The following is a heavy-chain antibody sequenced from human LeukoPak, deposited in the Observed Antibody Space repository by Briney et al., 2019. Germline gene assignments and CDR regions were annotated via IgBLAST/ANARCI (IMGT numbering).Heavy chain of an antibody. J-gene: IGHJ4*02. CDR1: GGSISSYY. CDR3: ARVARVVRGVIIRYFDY. V-gene: IGHV4-59*01. D-gene: IGHD3-10*01. Sequence: SETLSLTCTVSGGSISSYYWSWIRQPPGKGLEWIGYIYYSGSTNYNPSLKSRVTISVDTSKNQFSLKLSSVTAADTAVYYCARVARVVRGVIIRYFDYWGQGTPVTVSS. CDR2: IYYSGST.